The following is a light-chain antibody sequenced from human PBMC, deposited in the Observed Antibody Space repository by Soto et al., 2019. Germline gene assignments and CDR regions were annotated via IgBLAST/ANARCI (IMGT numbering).Light chain of an antibody. CDR1: QSISSW. CDR2: KAS. CDR3: QQDYSYSRT. V-gene: IGKV1-5*03. Sequence: DIVMTQSPSTLSASVGDRVTITCRASQSISSWLAWYQQKPGKAPKLLIYKASSLESGVPSRFSGSGSGTEFTLTISSLQHYDFETYYCQQDYSYSRTFGEGTKVEIK. J-gene: IGKJ1*01.